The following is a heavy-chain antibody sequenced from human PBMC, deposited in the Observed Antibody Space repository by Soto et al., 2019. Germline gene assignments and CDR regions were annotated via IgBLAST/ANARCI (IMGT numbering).Heavy chain of an antibody. CDR3: ARGLTGTTRLRYYYMDV. CDR2: MNPNSGNT. Sequence: ASVKVSCKASGYTFTSYDINWVRQATGQGLEWMGWMNPNSGNTGYAQKFQGRVTMTRNTSISTAYMELSSLRSEDTAVYYCARGLTGTTRLRYYYMDVWGKGTTVTSP. J-gene: IGHJ6*03. V-gene: IGHV1-8*01. D-gene: IGHD1-7*01. CDR1: GYTFTSYD.